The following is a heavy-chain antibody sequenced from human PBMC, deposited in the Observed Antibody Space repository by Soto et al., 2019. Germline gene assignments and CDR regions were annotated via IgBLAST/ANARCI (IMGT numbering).Heavy chain of an antibody. J-gene: IGHJ5*02. Sequence: SVKVSCKASGGTFSSYAISWVRQAPGQGLEWMGGIIPIFGTANYAQKFQGRVTITRDDSISTAYMELSSLRSEDTAVYYCARDLSGAFDPWGQGTLVTVSS. CDR1: GGTFSSYA. V-gene: IGHV1-69*05. CDR3: ARDLSGAFDP. CDR2: IIPIFGTA.